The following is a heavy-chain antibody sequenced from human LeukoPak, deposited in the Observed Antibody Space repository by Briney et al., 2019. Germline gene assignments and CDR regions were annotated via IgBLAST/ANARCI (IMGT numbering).Heavy chain of an antibody. CDR3: ARAGPSSSWYFDGWFDP. V-gene: IGHV1-18*01. CDR1: GYTFTSYG. CDR2: ISAYNGNT. Sequence: GASVKVSCKASGYTFTSYGISWVRQAPGQGLEWMGWISAYNGNTNCAQKLQGRVTMTTDTSTGTAYMELRSLRSDDTAVYYCARAGPSSSWYFDGWFDPWGQGTLVTVSS. D-gene: IGHD6-13*01. J-gene: IGHJ5*02.